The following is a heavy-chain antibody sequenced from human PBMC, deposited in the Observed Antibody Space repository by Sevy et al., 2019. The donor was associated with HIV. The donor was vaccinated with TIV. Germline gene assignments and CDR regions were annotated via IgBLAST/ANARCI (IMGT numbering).Heavy chain of an antibody. V-gene: IGHV1-8*01. CDR3: ARADLDSSTFFYYYGMDV. J-gene: IGHJ6*02. Sequence: ASVKVSCKTSGYTFTSYDINWVRQATGQGLEWMGWMNPDSGKRGYAQKFQGRVTMTTNTSISTAYMELRSLRSEDSAVYYCARADLDSSTFFYYYGMDVWARGPRSPSP. CDR1: GYTFTSYD. CDR2: MNPDSGKR. D-gene: IGHD6-13*01.